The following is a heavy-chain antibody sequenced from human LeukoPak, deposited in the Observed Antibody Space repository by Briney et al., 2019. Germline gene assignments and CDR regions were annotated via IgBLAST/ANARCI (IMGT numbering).Heavy chain of an antibody. CDR1: GFTFSTYY. CDR2: IVNDGSTT. Sequence: GGSLRLSCAASGFTFSTYYMHWVRQAPGKGLVWVSRIVNDGSTTTYAGSVKGRFTISRDNAKNTLFLQMNSLRVEDTAVYYRARESSDYGDYDAFDIWGRGTMVTVSS. V-gene: IGHV3-74*01. CDR3: ARESSDYGDYDAFDI. J-gene: IGHJ3*02. D-gene: IGHD4-17*01.